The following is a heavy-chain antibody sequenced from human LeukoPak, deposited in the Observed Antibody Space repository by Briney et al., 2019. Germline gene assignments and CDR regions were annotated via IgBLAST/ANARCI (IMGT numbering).Heavy chain of an antibody. CDR3: ARDVYSSSWFTPFDY. CDR1: GFTFSSYW. V-gene: IGHV3-7*01. CDR2: IKQDGSEK. Sequence: GGSLRLSCAASGFTFSSYWMSWVRQAPGKGLEWVANIKQDGSEKYYVDSVKGRFTISRGNAKNSLYLQMNSLRAEDTAVYYCARDVYSSSWFTPFDYWGQGTLVTVSS. D-gene: IGHD6-13*01. J-gene: IGHJ4*02.